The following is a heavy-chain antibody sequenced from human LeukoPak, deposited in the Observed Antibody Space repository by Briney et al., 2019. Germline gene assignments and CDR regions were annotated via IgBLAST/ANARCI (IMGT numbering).Heavy chain of an antibody. CDR2: IIPIFGTA. Sequence: SSVKVSCKSSGCTFSSYAISWVRQAPGQGLEWMGGIIPIFGTANNAQKFQGRVTITADESTSTDYMALSSLRSEDTAVYYCARGTYSDILTGPSAGWFDPWGQGNLVTVSS. CDR3: ARGTYSDILTGPSAGWFDP. CDR1: GCTFSSYA. J-gene: IGHJ5*02. D-gene: IGHD3-9*01. V-gene: IGHV1-69*13.